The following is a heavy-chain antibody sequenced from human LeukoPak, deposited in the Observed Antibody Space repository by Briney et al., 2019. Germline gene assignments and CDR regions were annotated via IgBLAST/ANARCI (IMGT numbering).Heavy chain of an antibody. Sequence: GGSLRLSCAASGFTFSSYSMNWVRQAPGKGLEWVSSISSSSSYIYYADSVKGRFTISRDNAKYSLYLQMNSLRAEDTAVYYCARDPYSSSWTKGWFDPWGQGTLVTVSS. CDR3: ARDPYSSSWTKGWFDP. CDR1: GFTFSSYS. CDR2: ISSSSSYI. D-gene: IGHD6-13*01. J-gene: IGHJ5*02. V-gene: IGHV3-21*01.